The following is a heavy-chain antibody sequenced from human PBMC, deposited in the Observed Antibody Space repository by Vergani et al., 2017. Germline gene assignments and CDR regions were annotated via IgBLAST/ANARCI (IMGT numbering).Heavy chain of an antibody. CDR2: INHSGST. CDR1: GGSFSGYY. Sequence: QVQLQQWGAGLLKPSETLSLTCAVYGGSFSGYYWSWIRQPPGKGLEWIGEINHSGSTNYNPSLKSRVTISVDTSKNQFSLKLSSVTAADTAVYDCARGSGIAAAGKGGWFDPWGQGTLVTVSS. J-gene: IGHJ5*02. V-gene: IGHV4-34*01. CDR3: ARGSGIAAAGKGGWFDP. D-gene: IGHD6-13*01.